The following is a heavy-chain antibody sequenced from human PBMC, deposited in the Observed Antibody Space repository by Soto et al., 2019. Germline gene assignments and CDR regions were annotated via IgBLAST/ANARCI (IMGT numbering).Heavy chain of an antibody. D-gene: IGHD1-26*01. V-gene: IGHV4-34*01. CDR1: GGSLSGHY. Sequence: SATLSLTCAVNGGSLSGHYWSWIRQAPGKGLEWIGEINRSGGTNYDPSLKSRVTISVDASKNQFSLKLNSVTAADTAVYYCARAPIIGATFFDNWGQGSLVTVSS. CDR2: INRSGGT. CDR3: ARAPIIGATFFDN. J-gene: IGHJ4*02.